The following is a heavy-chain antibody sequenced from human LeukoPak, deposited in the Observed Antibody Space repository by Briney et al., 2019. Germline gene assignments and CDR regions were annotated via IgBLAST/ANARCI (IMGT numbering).Heavy chain of an antibody. Sequence: ASVKVSCKASGYTFTSYGISWVRQAPGQGLEWMGWISAYNGNTNYAQKLQGRVTMTTDTSTSTAYMELSRLRSDDTAVYYCARADLWFGESRAFDIWGQGTMVTVSS. D-gene: IGHD3-10*01. J-gene: IGHJ3*02. V-gene: IGHV1-18*01. CDR3: ARADLWFGESRAFDI. CDR1: GYTFTSYG. CDR2: ISAYNGNT.